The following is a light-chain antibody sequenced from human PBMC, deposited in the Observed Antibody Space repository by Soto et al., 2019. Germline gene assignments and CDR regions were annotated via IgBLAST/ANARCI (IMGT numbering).Light chain of an antibody. CDR1: QSVSSY. V-gene: IGKV3-11*01. Sequence: EVVLTQSPDTLSLSPGGSATLSCRASQSVSSYLAWYQQRPGQALRLLIYDVSKRATGIPARFSGSGSRTDFTLTITSLEPEDFAIYFCHQRSNWPLTFGGGNKLEI. J-gene: IGKJ4*01. CDR3: HQRSNWPLT. CDR2: DVS.